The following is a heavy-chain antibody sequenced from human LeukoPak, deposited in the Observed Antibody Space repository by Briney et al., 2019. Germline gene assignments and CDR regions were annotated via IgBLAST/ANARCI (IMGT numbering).Heavy chain of an antibody. CDR2: IFHSGST. J-gene: IGHJ4*02. Sequence: PSETPSLTCAVSGYSISSGDYWGWIRQSPGKGLEWIGNIFHSGSTYHNPSLKSRVTISVDTSKNEFSLKLSSVTAADTAVYYCARGIYYLIEYWGQGTLVTVSS. CDR1: GYSISSGDY. D-gene: IGHD3-10*01. V-gene: IGHV4-38-2*01. CDR3: ARGIYYLIEY.